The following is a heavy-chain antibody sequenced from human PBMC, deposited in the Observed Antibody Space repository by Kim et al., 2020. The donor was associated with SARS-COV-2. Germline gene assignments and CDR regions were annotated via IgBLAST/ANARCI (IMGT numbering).Heavy chain of an antibody. CDR3: VRVGPSRYTVDY. CDR2: ISSTSRNI. J-gene: IGHJ4*02. Sequence: GGSLRLSCAASGFTFSIYSIDWVRRAPGKGLEWIIYISSTSRNIYYADSVKGRFSVSRDNAENSVYLQMDSLTDEDTAIYYCVRVGPSRYTVDYWGQGTPVTVSS. CDR1: GFTFSIYS. V-gene: IGHV3-48*02. D-gene: IGHD5-18*01.